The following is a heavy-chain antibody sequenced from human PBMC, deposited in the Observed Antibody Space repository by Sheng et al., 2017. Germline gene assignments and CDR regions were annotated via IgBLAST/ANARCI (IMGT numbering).Heavy chain of an antibody. V-gene: IGHV4-4*07. Sequence: QVQLQESGPGLVKPSETLSLTCTVSGGSISSYYWSWIRQPAGKGLEWIGRIYTSGSTNYNPSLKSRVTMSVDTSKNQFSLKLSSVTAADTAVYYCARVMAVAAPEGYYYGMDVWGQGTPVTVSS. J-gene: IGHJ6*02. D-gene: IGHD6-19*01. CDR3: ARVMAVAAPEGYYYGMDV. CDR1: GGSISSYY. CDR2: IYTSGST.